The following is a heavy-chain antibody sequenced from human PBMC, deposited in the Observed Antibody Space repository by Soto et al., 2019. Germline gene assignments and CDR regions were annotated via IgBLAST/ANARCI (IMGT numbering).Heavy chain of an antibody. J-gene: IGHJ6*02. D-gene: IGHD6-13*01. Sequence: GASVKVSCKASGGTFSSYAISWVRQAPGQGLEWMGGIIPIFGTANYAQKFQGRVTITADESTSTAYMELSSLRSEDTAVYYCASRIAAAGRNYYYYGMDVWGQGTTVTVSS. CDR3: ASRIAAAGRNYYYYGMDV. CDR2: IIPIFGTA. V-gene: IGHV1-69*13. CDR1: GGTFSSYA.